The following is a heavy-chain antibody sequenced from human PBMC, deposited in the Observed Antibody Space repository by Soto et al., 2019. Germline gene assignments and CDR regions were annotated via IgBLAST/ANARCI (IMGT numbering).Heavy chain of an antibody. Sequence: SETLSLTCTVSGGSISSGGYYWSWIRQHPGKGLEWIGYIYYSGSTYYNPSLKSRVTISVGTSKNQFSLKLSSVTAADTAVYYCARATGGAEYCSGGSCYRPPYNWFDPWGQGTLVTVS. CDR3: ARATGGAEYCSGGSCYRPPYNWFDP. J-gene: IGHJ5*02. V-gene: IGHV4-31*03. CDR1: GGSISSGGYY. D-gene: IGHD2-15*01. CDR2: IYYSGST.